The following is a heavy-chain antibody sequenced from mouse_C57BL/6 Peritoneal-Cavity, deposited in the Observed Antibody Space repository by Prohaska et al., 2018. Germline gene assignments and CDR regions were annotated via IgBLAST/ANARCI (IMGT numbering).Heavy chain of an antibody. CDR1: GIDFSRYW. D-gene: IGHD2-1*01. Sequence: EVKILQSGGGLVQPGGSLKFPCAASGIDFSRYWMRWVRRAPGKGLEWIGEINPDSSTINYAPSLKEKVISSRDNAKNTLYRQMSKVRSEDTSVYYGASGNCYAMDYECQGTSVTVSS. J-gene: IGHJ4*01. V-gene: IGHV4-1*01. CDR3: ASGNCYAMDY. CDR2: INPDSSTI.